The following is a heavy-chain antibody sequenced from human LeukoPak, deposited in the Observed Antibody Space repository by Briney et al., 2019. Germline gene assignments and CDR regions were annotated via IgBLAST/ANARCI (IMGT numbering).Heavy chain of an antibody. CDR1: GGSISSSSYY. D-gene: IGHD5-18*01. J-gene: IGHJ4*02. CDR3: ARQSASWIQLWLGHFDC. V-gene: IGHV4-39*01. Sequence: SETLSLTCTVSGGSISSSSYYWGWIRQPPGKGLEWIGSIYYSGSTYYNPSLKSRVTISVDTSKNQFSLKLSSVTAADTAVYYCARQSASWIQLWLGHFDCWGQGTLVTVSS. CDR2: IYYSGST.